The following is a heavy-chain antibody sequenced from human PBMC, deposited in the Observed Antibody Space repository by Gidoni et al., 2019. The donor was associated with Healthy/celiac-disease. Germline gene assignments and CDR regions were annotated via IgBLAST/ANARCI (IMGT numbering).Heavy chain of an antibody. CDR3: AKGGYYGSGSYYYYYGMDV. J-gene: IGHJ6*02. CDR2: ISYDGSNK. Sequence: QVQLVESGGGVVQPGRSLRLSCAASGFTFSSYGMHWVRQAPGKGLEWVAVISYDGSNKYYADPVKGRFTISRDNSKNTLYLQMNSLRAEDTAVYYCAKGGYYGSGSYYYYYGMDVWGQGTTVTVSS. D-gene: IGHD3-10*01. V-gene: IGHV3-30*18. CDR1: GFTFSSYG.